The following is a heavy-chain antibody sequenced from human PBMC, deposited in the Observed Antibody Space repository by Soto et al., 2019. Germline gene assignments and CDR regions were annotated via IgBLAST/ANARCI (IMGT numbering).Heavy chain of an antibody. CDR1: GGTFSSYA. J-gene: IGHJ5*02. D-gene: IGHD2-2*01. CDR2: IIPIFGTA. V-gene: IGHV1-69*13. Sequence: ASVKVSCKASGGTFSSYAISWVRQAPGQGLEWMGGIIPIFGTANYAQKFQGRVTITADESTSTAYMELSSLRSEDTAVYYCARDLRYQLLRYNWFDPWGQGTLVTVSS. CDR3: ARDLRYQLLRYNWFDP.